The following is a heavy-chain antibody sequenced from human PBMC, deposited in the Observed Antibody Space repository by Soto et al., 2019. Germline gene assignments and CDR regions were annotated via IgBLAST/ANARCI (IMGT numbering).Heavy chain of an antibody. Sequence: SETLSLTCTVSGGSISSSSYYWGWIRQPPGKGLEWIGSIYYSGSTYYNPSLESRVTISVDTSKNQFSLKLSSVTAADTAVYYCASTNVVVTAIHDYWGQGTLVTVSS. D-gene: IGHD2-21*02. CDR3: ASTNVVVTAIHDY. CDR2: IYYSGST. J-gene: IGHJ4*02. CDR1: GGSISSSSYY. V-gene: IGHV4-39*01.